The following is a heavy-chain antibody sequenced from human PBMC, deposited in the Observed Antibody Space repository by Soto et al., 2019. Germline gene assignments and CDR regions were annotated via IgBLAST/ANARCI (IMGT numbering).Heavy chain of an antibody. D-gene: IGHD6-19*01. J-gene: IGHJ4*02. V-gene: IGHV3-23*01. CDR2: ISGSGGST. CDR1: GFTFSSYA. CDR3: AKGLAVADY. Sequence: GESLKISCAASGFTFSSYAMSWVRQAPGKGLEWVSAISGSGGSTYYADSVKGRFTISRDNSKNTLYLQMNSLRAEDTAVYYCAKGLAVADYWGQGTLVTVSS.